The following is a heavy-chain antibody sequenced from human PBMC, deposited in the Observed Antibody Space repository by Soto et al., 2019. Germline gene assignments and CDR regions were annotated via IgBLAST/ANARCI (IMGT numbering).Heavy chain of an antibody. Sequence: GGSLRLSCAASGFTFSSYAMHWVRQAPGKGLEWVAVISYDGSNKYYADSVKGRFTISRDNSKNTLYLQMNSLRAEDTAVYYCARDPGDHTVARKNYYGMDVWGQGTTVTVSS. CDR1: GFTFSSYA. J-gene: IGHJ6*02. D-gene: IGHD5-12*01. CDR3: ARDPGDHTVARKNYYGMDV. V-gene: IGHV3-30-3*01. CDR2: ISYDGSNK.